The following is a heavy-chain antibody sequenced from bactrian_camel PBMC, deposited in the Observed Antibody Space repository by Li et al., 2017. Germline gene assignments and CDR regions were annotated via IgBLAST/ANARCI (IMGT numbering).Heavy chain of an antibody. CDR2: IDSDGGT. V-gene: IGHV3S53*01. CDR1: GYTYSSYC. Sequence: HVQLVESGGGLVQPGESLRVSCAASGYTYSSYCMGWFRQALMKEREAVAAIDSDGGTTYADSVKGRFTISRDNAKNTLYLQMNSLRSEDTALYYCATAPGASDWGQGTQVTVS. J-gene: IGHJ4*01. CDR3: ATAPGASD.